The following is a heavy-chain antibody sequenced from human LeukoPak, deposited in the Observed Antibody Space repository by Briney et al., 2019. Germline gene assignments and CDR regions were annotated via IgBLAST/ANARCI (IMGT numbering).Heavy chain of an antibody. D-gene: IGHD6-13*01. CDR2: IIPIFGTA. V-gene: IGHV1-69*13. J-gene: IGHJ4*02. CDR1: GGTFSSYA. Sequence: GASVKVSCKASGGTFSSYAISWVRQAPGQGLEWMGGIIPIFGTANYAQKFQGRVTITADESTGTAYMELSSLRSKDTAVYYCQTISGYSSSWYSYYFDYWGQGTLVTVSS. CDR3: QTISGYSSSWYSYYFDY.